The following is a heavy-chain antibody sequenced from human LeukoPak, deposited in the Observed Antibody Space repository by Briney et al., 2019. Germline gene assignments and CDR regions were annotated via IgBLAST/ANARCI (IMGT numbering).Heavy chain of an antibody. Sequence: GGSLRLSCAAPGFTFSSYAMSWVRQAPGKGLEWVSVISGSGGGTYYADSVKGRFTISRDNSKNTLYLQMNSLRAEDTAVYYCAKGSSSSSRYYFDYWGQGTLVTVSS. CDR3: AKGSSSSSRYYFDY. V-gene: IGHV3-23*01. CDR2: ISGSGGGT. D-gene: IGHD6-6*01. J-gene: IGHJ4*02. CDR1: GFTFSSYA.